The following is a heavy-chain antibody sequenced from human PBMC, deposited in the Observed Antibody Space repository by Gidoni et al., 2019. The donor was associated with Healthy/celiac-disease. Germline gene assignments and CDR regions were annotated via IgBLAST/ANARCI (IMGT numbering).Heavy chain of an antibody. J-gene: IGHJ4*02. CDR2: INHSGST. Sequence: QVQLQQWGAGLLKPSETLSLTCAVYGGSFSGYYWSWIRQPPGKGLEWIGEINHSGSTNYNPSLKSRVTISVDTSKNQFSLKLSSVTAADTAVYYCARSSSGSYPYYFDYWGQGTLVTVSS. D-gene: IGHD3-10*01. CDR3: ARSSSGSYPYYFDY. V-gene: IGHV4-34*01. CDR1: GGSFSGYY.